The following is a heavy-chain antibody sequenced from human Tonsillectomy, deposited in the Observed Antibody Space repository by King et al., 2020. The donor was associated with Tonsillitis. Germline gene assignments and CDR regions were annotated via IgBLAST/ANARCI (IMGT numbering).Heavy chain of an antibody. CDR3: ARDQNYYDSSGYYRGGFDY. V-gene: IGHV4-59*01. CDR2: IYYSGST. D-gene: IGHD3-22*01. CDR1: GGSISSYY. J-gene: IGHJ4*02. Sequence: QLQESGPGLVKPSETLSLTCTVSGGSISSYYWSWIQQPPGKGLEWIGYIYYSGSTNYNPSLKSRVTISADTSKNQFSLKLSSVTAADTAVYYCARDQNYYDSSGYYRGGFDYWGQGTLVTVSS.